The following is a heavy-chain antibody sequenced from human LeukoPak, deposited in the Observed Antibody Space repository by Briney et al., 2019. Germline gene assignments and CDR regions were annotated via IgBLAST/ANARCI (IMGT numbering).Heavy chain of an antibody. CDR2: ISGSGYNT. V-gene: IGHV3-23*01. J-gene: IGHJ4*02. Sequence: GGSLRLSCAASGFAFDTYGMTWARQAPGKGLEWVSSISGSGYNTYYADSVKGRFSISRDNSKNTLYLQMNSLRAEDTAIYYCATSTTSFDYWGQGTLVTVSS. CDR3: ATSTTSFDY. CDR1: GFAFDTYG.